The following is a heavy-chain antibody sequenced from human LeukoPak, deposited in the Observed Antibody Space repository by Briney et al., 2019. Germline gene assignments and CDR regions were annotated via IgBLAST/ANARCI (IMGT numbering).Heavy chain of an antibody. CDR3: ARQPQLAHPYYYYGMDV. D-gene: IGHD6-13*01. J-gene: IGHJ6*02. CDR1: GYSFTSYW. V-gene: IGHV5-51*01. CDR2: IYPGDSDT. Sequence: GESLKISCKGSGYSFTSYWIGWVRQMPGKGLEWMGIIYPGDSDTRYSPSFQGQVTISADKSISTAYLQWSSLKASDTAMYYCARQPQLAHPYYYYGMDVWGQGTLVTVSS.